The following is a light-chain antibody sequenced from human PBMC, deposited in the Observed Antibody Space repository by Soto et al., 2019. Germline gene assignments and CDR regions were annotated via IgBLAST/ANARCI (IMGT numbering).Light chain of an antibody. CDR1: QSVRSTY. CDR3: QQYGSSLSIT. CDR2: GAS. J-gene: IGKJ5*01. Sequence: EIVLTQSPGTLSLSPGDTATLSCRASQSVRSTYLAWYQQKPGQAPRLLIHGASSRATGIPDRFSGSGSGTDFTLTISRLEPEDFAVYYCQQYGSSLSITLGQGTRLEIK. V-gene: IGKV3-20*01.